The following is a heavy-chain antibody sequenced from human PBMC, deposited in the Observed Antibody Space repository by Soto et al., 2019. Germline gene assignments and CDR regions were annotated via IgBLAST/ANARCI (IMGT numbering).Heavy chain of an antibody. CDR1: GFTFSSYA. Sequence: EVQLLESGGGLVQPGGSLRLSCAASGFTFSSYAMSWVRQAPGKGLEWVSAISGSGGSTYYADSVKGRFTISRDNSKNTLYLQMNSLRAEDTAVYYCAKQPNSGVPTYNWFDPWGQGTLVTVSS. V-gene: IGHV3-23*01. CDR2: ISGSGGST. D-gene: IGHD3-10*01. CDR3: AKQPNSGVPTYNWFDP. J-gene: IGHJ5*02.